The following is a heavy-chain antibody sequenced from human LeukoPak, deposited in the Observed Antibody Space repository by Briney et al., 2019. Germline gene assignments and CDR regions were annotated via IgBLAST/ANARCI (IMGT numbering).Heavy chain of an antibody. D-gene: IGHD1-26*01. V-gene: IGHV4-59*08. CDR2: IYYSGST. Sequence: PSETLSLTCTVSGGSISSYYWSWIRQPPGKGLEWIGYIYYSGSTNYNPSLKSRVTISVDTSKNQFSLKLSSVTAADTAVYYCARVLSLGGAGGFDYWGQGTLVTVSS. J-gene: IGHJ4*02. CDR3: ARVLSLGGAGGFDY. CDR1: GGSISSYY.